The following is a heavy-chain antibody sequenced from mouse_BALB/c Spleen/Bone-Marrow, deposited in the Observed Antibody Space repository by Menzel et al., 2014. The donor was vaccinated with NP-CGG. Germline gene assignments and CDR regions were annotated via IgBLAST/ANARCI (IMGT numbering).Heavy chain of an antibody. CDR3: ARSADWYFGV. J-gene: IGHJ1*01. CDR1: GYSIXSDYA. Sequence: EVKLMESGPGLVKPSQSLSLTCTVTGYSIXSDYAWHWIRQFPGNKLEWMGYISYSGSTSYYPYLKSRISITRDTSKNQFFLQLSSVTNEDTATYYCARSADWYFGVWGAGTTVTVSS. CDR2: ISYSGST. V-gene: IGHV3-2*02.